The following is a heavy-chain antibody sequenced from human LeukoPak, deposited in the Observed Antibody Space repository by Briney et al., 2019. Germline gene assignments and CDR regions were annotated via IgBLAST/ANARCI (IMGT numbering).Heavy chain of an antibody. D-gene: IGHD2-8*02. V-gene: IGHV7-4-1*02. CDR3: ARGPHIFCTGGTCYWYLDL. CDR2: INTNTGNP. J-gene: IGHJ2*01. Sequence: GASVKVSCKASGGTFSSYAISWVRQAPGQGLEWMGWINTNTGNPTYAQGFTGRFVFSLDTSVSTAYLQISSLKAEDTAVYYCARGPHIFCTGGTCYWYLDLWGRGTLVTVSS. CDR1: GGTFSSYA.